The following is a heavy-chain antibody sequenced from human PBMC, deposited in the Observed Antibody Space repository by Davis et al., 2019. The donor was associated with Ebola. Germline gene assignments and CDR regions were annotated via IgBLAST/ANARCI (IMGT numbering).Heavy chain of an antibody. Sequence: SPMIPCAAPGFIFPSYGMHSVRQAPGKGMEWVAVISYDGVSKSHRDSLKGRFIISRDNSKNTLYLQMTSLRSEDTGLYYCANRDTIHTASFDYWGQGTLVTVSS. CDR2: ISYDGVSK. CDR3: ANRDTIHTASFDY. V-gene: IGHV3-30*18. CDR1: GFIFPSYG. J-gene: IGHJ4*02. D-gene: IGHD3-10*01.